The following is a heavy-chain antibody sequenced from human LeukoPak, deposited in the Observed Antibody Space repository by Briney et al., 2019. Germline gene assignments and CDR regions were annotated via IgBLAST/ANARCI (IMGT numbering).Heavy chain of an antibody. D-gene: IGHD3-22*01. CDR1: GFIVGDYA. J-gene: IGHJ5*02. CDR2: VSWNSGDI. Sequence: GGSLRLSCAASGFIVGDYAMHWVRQAPGKGLEWVSGVSWNSGDIGYADSVKGRFTISRDNAKNSLYLQMNSLRAEDTALYYCAKDAGIYYDSSGGRFDPWGQGTLVTVSS. CDR3: AKDAGIYYDSSGGRFDP. V-gene: IGHV3-9*01.